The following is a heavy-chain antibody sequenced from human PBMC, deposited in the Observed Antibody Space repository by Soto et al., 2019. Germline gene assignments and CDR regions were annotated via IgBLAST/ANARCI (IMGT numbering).Heavy chain of an antibody. Sequence: QITLKESGPTLMKPTQTLTLTCTFSGFSLSTSGVGVGWIRQSPGKALEWLALIFWDNDKRYSPSLRSRLTITKDASKKQVVLTMTNMDPVDTATYYCARLYYYDSSGYLRPFDYWGQGTLISVSS. CDR1: GFSLSTSGVG. V-gene: IGHV2-5*02. J-gene: IGHJ4*02. CDR2: IFWDNDK. D-gene: IGHD3-22*01. CDR3: ARLYYYDSSGYLRPFDY.